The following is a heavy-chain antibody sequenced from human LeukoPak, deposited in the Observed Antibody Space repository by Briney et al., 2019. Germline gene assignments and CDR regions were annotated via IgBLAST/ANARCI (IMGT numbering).Heavy chain of an antibody. V-gene: IGHV3-23*01. Sequence: GGSLRPSCAASGFTFSSYAMSWVRQAPGKGLEWVSAISGSGGSTYYADSVKGRFTISRDNSKNTLYLQMNSLRAEDTAVYYCAKASAMIVVVSKHFDYWGQGTLVTVSS. D-gene: IGHD3-22*01. CDR2: ISGSGGST. J-gene: IGHJ4*02. CDR3: AKASAMIVVVSKHFDY. CDR1: GFTFSSYA.